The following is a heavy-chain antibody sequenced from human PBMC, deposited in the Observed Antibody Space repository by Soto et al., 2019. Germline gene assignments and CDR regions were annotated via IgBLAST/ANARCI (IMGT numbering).Heavy chain of an antibody. CDR2: ISSSSSYI. D-gene: IGHD3-3*01. V-gene: IGHV3-21*01. CDR1: GFTFGSYS. Sequence: GGSLRLSCAASGFTFGSYSMNWVRQAPGKGLEWVSSISSSSSYIYYADSVKGRFTISRDNAKNSLYLQMNSLRAEDTAVYYCARDTTIFGVVIPDYWGQGTLVTVSS. J-gene: IGHJ4*02. CDR3: ARDTTIFGVVIPDY.